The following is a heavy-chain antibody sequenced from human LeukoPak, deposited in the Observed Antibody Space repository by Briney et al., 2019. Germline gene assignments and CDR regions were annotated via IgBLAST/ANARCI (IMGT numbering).Heavy chain of an antibody. V-gene: IGHV4-34*01. J-gene: IGHJ4*02. CDR2: INHSGST. CDR3: ASRYCSSTSCYSY. D-gene: IGHD2-2*02. CDR1: GGSFSGYY. Sequence: PSETLSLTRAVYGGSFSGYYWSWIRQPPGKGLEWIGEINHSGSTNYNPSLKSRVTISVDTSKNQFSLKLSSVTAADTAVYYCASRYCSSTSCYSYWGQGTLVTVSS.